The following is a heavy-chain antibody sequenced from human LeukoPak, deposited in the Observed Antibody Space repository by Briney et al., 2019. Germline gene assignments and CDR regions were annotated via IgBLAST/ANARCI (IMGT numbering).Heavy chain of an antibody. V-gene: IGHV1-18*01. J-gene: IGHJ4*02. CDR3: AGGNLSGDHDF. D-gene: IGHD1-26*01. CDR1: GYTFSSYG. CDR2: INAYNGNT. Sequence: ASVKVSCKASGYTFSSYGFSWVRQAPGQGLEWMGWINAYNGNTNYAQNLQGRVTMTTDTSTSTAYMELGSLRSDDTAVYYCAGGNLSGDHDFWGQGTLVTVSS.